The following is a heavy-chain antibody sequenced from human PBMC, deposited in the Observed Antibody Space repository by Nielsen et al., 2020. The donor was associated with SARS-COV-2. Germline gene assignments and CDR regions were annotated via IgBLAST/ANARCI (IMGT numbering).Heavy chain of an antibody. CDR1: GFTFDDYA. Sequence: GGSLRLSCAASGFTFDDYAMHWVRQAPGKGLEWVSGISWNSGSIGYADSVKGRFTISRDNAKNSLYLQMNSLRAEDTALYYCAKDLGGGGYDSCWGQRTLVTVSS. CDR2: ISWNSGSI. V-gene: IGHV3-9*01. CDR3: AKDLGGGGYDSC. D-gene: IGHD5-12*01. J-gene: IGHJ4*02.